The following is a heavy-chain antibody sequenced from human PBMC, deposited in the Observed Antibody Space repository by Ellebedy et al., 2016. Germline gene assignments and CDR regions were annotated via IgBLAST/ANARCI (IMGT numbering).Heavy chain of an antibody. CDR1: GFPVSSNY. D-gene: IGHD2-8*01. CDR2: IYYGGST. J-gene: IGHJ6*02. CDR3: ARVAQFCNNGVCIDYYYNGLDV. V-gene: IGHV3-66*01. Sequence: GESLKISCAASGFPVSSNYMSWVRQAPGKGLECVSVIYYGGSTYYADSVKGRFTISRDNSKNTLYLQMSSLRAEDTAVYYCARVAQFCNNGVCIDYYYNGLDVWGLGTTVTVSS.